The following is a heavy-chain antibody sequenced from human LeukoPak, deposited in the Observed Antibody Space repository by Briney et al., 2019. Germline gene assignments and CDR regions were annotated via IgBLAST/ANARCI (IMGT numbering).Heavy chain of an antibody. CDR1: GYTFTSYY. J-gene: IGHJ3*02. CDR3: ARDHPITMIVVVNADAFDI. V-gene: IGHV1-46*01. D-gene: IGHD3-22*01. CDR2: INPSGGST. Sequence: GASVKVSCKASGYTFTSYYMHWVRQAPGQGLEWMGIINPSGGSTSYAQKFQGRVTMTRDTSTSTVYMELSSLRSEDTAVYYCARDHPITMIVVVNADAFDIWGQGTMVTVSS.